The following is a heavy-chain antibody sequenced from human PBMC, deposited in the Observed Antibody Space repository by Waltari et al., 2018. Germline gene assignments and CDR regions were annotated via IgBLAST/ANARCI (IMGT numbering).Heavy chain of an antibody. D-gene: IGHD2-2*01. CDR3: ARHAARNFDY. CDR2: INPNTGGT. V-gene: IGHV1-2*02. CDR1: GYNFIGYY. Sequence: QVQLVQSGAEVKKPGASVNVSSKASGYNFIGYYIHWVRQAPGQGLEWMGWINPNTGGTKYAQKYQGRVTLTRDTSISTAYMELSSLGSDDMAVFYCARHAARNFDYWGQGTLVTVSS. J-gene: IGHJ4*02.